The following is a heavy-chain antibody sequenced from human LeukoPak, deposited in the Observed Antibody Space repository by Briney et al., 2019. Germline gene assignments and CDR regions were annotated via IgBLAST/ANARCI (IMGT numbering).Heavy chain of an antibody. J-gene: IGHJ5*02. Sequence: GGSLRLSCAASGFTFSIYSMNWVRQAPGKGLEWVSYISSRSNTIYYADSVKGRFTISRDNANSSLYLQMNSLRAEDTAVHHCVGDVHNWFHPWGQGTLVTVSS. CDR2: ISSRSNTI. CDR3: VGDVHNWFHP. D-gene: IGHD4-17*01. CDR1: GFTFSIYS. V-gene: IGHV3-48*04.